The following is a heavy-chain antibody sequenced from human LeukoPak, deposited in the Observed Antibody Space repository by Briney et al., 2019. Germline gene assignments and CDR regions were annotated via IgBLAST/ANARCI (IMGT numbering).Heavy chain of an antibody. Sequence: GASVKVSCKASGYTFTGYYMHWVRQAPGQGLEWMGGINPNSGATNYAQKFQGRVTMTSDTSISTAYMELSRLRSDDTAAYYCARVQYSGSAALDYWGQGTLVTVSS. D-gene: IGHD6-6*01. CDR2: INPNSGAT. V-gene: IGHV1-2*02. CDR3: ARVQYSGSAALDY. J-gene: IGHJ4*02. CDR1: GYTFTGYY.